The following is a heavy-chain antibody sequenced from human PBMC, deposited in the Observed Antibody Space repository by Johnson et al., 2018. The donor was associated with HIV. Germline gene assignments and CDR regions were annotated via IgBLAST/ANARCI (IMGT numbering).Heavy chain of an antibody. CDR2: IKQDGSEK. CDR1: GFTFSSYW. Sequence: VQLVESGGDWVQPGGSLRLSCAASGFTFSSYWMSWVRQAPGKGLEWVANIKQDGSEKYYVDSVKGRFTISRDNSKNTLYLQMNSLRAEDTAVYYCVGGSPDDAFDIWGQGTMVTVSS. V-gene: IGHV3-7*03. D-gene: IGHD3-16*01. J-gene: IGHJ3*02. CDR3: VGGSPDDAFDI.